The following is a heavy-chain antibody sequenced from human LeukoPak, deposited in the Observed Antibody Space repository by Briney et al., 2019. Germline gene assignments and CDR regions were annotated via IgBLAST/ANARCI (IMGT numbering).Heavy chain of an antibody. V-gene: IGHV1-2*02. CDR2: INPNSGGT. J-gene: IGHJ6*01. CDR1: GYTFTGYY. D-gene: IGHD3-16*01. Sequence: GASVKVSCKASGYTFTGYYMHWVRQAPGQGLEWMGWINPNSGGTNYAQKFPGRVNLPTETSNSTTYLERNRLRSDGTAVFYLAEGGFAGGGLFLPVYFRGQGNPGTLSP. CDR3: AEGGFAGGGLFLPVYF.